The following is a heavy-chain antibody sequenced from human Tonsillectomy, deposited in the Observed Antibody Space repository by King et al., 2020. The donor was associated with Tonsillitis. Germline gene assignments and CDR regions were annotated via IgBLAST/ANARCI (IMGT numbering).Heavy chain of an antibody. D-gene: IGHD3-10*01. CDR1: LFTFSDYY. J-gene: IGHJ4*02. CDR2: ISSGGDNI. V-gene: IGHV3-11*01. CDR3: ASSLRGLGVFDS. Sequence: HVQLVESGGGLVKPGGSLRLSCAASLFTFSDYYMTWIRQAPGKGLEWISYISSGGDNIYYADSVKGRFTISRDNAKNSLYLQMNSLRVEDTAVYYCASSLRGLGVFDSWGQGTLVTVSS.